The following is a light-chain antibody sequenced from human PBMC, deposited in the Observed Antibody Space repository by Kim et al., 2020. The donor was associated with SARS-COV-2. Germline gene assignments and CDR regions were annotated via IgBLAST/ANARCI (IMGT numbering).Light chain of an antibody. CDR1: TGAVTSGHY. J-gene: IGLJ1*01. CDR2: DTS. CDR3: WLSYSGVQI. V-gene: IGLV7-46*01. Sequence: PGRTATLTCGSSTGAVTSGHYPCLFQQKPGQVPRTLIYDTSNKHSWTPARFSGSLLGGKAALTLSGAQPEDEAEYYCWLSYSGVQIFGTGTKVTVL.